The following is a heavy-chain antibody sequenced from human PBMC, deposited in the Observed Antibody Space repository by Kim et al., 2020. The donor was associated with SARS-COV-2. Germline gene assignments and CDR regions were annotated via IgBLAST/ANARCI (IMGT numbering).Heavy chain of an antibody. Sequence: SETVSLTCTVSGGSISSGDYYWSWIRQPPGKGLEWIGYIYYSGSTYYNPSLKSRVTISVDTSKNQFSLKLSSVTAADTAVYYCASDRSATVTFSDAFDIWGQGTMVTVSS. CDR3: ASDRSATVTFSDAFDI. CDR1: GGSISSGDYY. V-gene: IGHV4-30-4*01. J-gene: IGHJ3*02. CDR2: IYYSGST. D-gene: IGHD4-17*01.